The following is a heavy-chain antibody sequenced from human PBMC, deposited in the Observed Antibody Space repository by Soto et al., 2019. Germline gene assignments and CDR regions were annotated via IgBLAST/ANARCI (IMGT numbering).Heavy chain of an antibody. J-gene: IGHJ3*02. CDR1: GYSFTSYW. V-gene: IGHV5-51*01. CDR3: ARLRNAAVADNDAFDI. CDR2: IYPGDSDT. Sequence: GESLKISCKGSGYSFTSYWIGWVRQMPGKGLEWMGIIYPGDSDTRYSPSFQGQVTISADKSISTAYLQWSSLKASDTAMYYCARLRNAAVADNDAFDIWGQGTMVTVS. D-gene: IGHD6-19*01.